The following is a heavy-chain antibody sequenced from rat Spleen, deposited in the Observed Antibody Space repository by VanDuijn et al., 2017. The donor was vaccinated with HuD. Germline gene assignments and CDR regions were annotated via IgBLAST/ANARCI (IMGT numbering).Heavy chain of an antibody. CDR2: IANTGGDT. CDR3: ARHHYDGYYHGPVFGVMDA. CDR1: GFTFSDYY. V-gene: IGHV5-22*01. D-gene: IGHD1-12*03. Sequence: EVQLVESGGDLVQPGGSLKLSCAASGFTFSDYYMAWVRQAPKKGLEWVASIANTGGDTYYPDSVKGRFTISRDNAKTTLYLQLNSLRSEDTASYYCARHHYDGYYHGPVFGVMDAWGQGASVTVSP. J-gene: IGHJ4*01.